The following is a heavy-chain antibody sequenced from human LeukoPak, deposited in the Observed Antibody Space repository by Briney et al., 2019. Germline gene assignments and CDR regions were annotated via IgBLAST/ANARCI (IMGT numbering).Heavy chain of an antibody. CDR3: ARNYVDYSSSPDYFDY. D-gene: IGHD6-6*01. CDR1: GGSISSYY. J-gene: IGHJ4*02. V-gene: IGHV4-59*01. CDR2: IYYSGSN. Sequence: SETLSLTCTVSGGSISSYYWRGIRQPPGKGVEGLGAIYYSGSNNYYHPLKSRVTISVDTSKNQFSLKLSSAAAADTAVYYCARNYVDYSSSPDYFDYWGQGTLVTVSS.